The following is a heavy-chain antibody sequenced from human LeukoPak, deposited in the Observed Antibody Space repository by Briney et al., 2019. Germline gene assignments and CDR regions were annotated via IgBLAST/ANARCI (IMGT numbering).Heavy chain of an antibody. J-gene: IGHJ4*02. V-gene: IGHV5-51*01. Sequence: GDSLKISCKGSGNTFSTDWISWLRQMPGKGLEWMGVIYAGDADTRYSPSFQGQATISADKCLNTAYLQWTNLKASDTAMYYCARFRGELMDGFDFWGQGTLVTVSS. D-gene: IGHD1-7*01. CDR1: GNTFSTDW. CDR3: ARFRGELMDGFDF. CDR2: IYAGDADT.